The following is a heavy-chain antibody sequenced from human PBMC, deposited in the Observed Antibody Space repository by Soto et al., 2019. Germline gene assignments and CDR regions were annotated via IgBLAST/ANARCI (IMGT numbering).Heavy chain of an antibody. CDR3: AREEVTHSSSCHDD. J-gene: IGHJ4*02. D-gene: IGHD6-13*01. Sequence: GSLRLSCAASGFTFSTYSMSWVRQAPGKGLEWVSSISISSSYIYYADSVKGRFTISRDNAKNSLYLQINSLRAEDTAVYYCAREEVTHSSSCHDDWGQGTLVTVSS. CDR2: ISISSSYI. V-gene: IGHV3-21*01. CDR1: GFTFSTYS.